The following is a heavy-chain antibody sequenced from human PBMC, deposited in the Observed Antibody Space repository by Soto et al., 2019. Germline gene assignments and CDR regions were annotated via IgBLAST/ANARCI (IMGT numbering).Heavy chain of an antibody. D-gene: IGHD6-13*01. CDR3: ARDGSSSDYFDY. J-gene: IGHJ4*02. CDR1: GFSFSSYG. V-gene: IGHV3-33*01. Sequence: SLRLSCAASGFSFSSYGMHWVRQAPGKGLEWVAVTWYDGSNKYYADSVKGRFTISRDNSKNTLYLQMNSLRAEDTAVYYCARDGSSSDYFDYWGQGTLVTVSS. CDR2: TWYDGSNK.